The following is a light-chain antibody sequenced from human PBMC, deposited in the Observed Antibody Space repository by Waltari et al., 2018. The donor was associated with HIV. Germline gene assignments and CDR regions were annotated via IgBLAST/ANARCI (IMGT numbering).Light chain of an antibody. CDR3: YCAADKNV. V-gene: IGLV3-27*01. CDR1: VVAKTF. Sequence: SFDLTHPSSVSVSLGQTARPPPSGTVVAKTFVRWFQQKPGRPPTLVIYKDTERPSEIPERFSGSSSGTTATLTITGAQVEDEADYYCYCAADKNVLGGGTKLTVL. J-gene: IGLJ2*01. CDR2: KDT.